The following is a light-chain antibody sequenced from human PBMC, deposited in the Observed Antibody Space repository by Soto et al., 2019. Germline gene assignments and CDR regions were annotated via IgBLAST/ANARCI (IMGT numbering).Light chain of an antibody. Sequence: IPLTQSPSSLSASVGDRVTVTCRASQDIRNYLAWYQQKPGKAPKLLICDASTLYSGVPSRFSGSGSGTDFTLTISGLQPEDSAAYYCQQLRSYPSTFGGGTKVEI. CDR1: QDIRNY. V-gene: IGKV1-9*01. J-gene: IGKJ4*01. CDR3: QQLRSYPST. CDR2: DAS.